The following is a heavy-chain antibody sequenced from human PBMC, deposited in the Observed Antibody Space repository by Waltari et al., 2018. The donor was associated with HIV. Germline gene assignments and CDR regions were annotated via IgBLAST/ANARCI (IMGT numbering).Heavy chain of an antibody. CDR2: IIPIFGTT. D-gene: IGHD6-13*01. CDR1: GDTFSRYG. CDR3: ARDRGIAATGSAFDI. V-gene: IGHV1-69*06. Sequence: QVQLVQSGPEVKKPGSSVKVSCTASGDTFSRYGITWVRQAPGQGLEWMGGIIPIFGTTNSAHKFQGRVSITADTSTNTAYMEMSSLKSEDTATYYCARDRGIAATGSAFDIWGQGTMVIVFS. J-gene: IGHJ3*02.